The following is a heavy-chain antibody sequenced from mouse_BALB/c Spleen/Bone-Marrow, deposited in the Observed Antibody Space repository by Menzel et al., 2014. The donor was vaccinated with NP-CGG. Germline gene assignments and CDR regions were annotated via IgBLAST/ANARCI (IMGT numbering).Heavy chain of an antibody. J-gene: IGHJ4*01. CDR2: INPSAGYT. CDR1: GYTFTSYW. D-gene: IGHD1-1*01. V-gene: IGHV1-7*01. Sequence: VQGVESGAEPAKPGASVKMSCKASGYTFTSYWMHWVKQRPGQGLEWIGYINPSAGYTEYNQKFKDKATLTADKSSSTAYMQLSSLTSEDSAVYYCARQVTTVDYAMDYWGQGTSVTVSS. CDR3: ARQVTTVDYAMDY.